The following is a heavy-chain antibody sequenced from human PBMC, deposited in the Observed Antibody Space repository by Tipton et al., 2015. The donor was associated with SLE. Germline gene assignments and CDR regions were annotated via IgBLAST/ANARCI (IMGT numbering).Heavy chain of an antibody. CDR1: RFTFSNSD. CDR2: ISDTGSTR. V-gene: IGHV3-48*03. Sequence: SLRLSCAASRFTFSNSDMNWVRQAPGKGLEWVSYISDTGSTRFYADSVKGRFTISRDNAKNSLYLQMNSLRAEDTGVYYCARVVAYVIAWWGQGTLVTVSS. J-gene: IGHJ4*02. CDR3: ARVVAYVIAW. D-gene: IGHD3-10*01.